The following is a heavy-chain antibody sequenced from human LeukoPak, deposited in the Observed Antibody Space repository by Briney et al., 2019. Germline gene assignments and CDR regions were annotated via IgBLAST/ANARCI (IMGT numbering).Heavy chain of an antibody. CDR3: AKDLDSSGYYDAFDI. V-gene: IGHV3-21*04. Sequence: PGGSLRLSCAASGFTFSSYSMNWVRQAPGKGLEWVSSISSSSSYIYYADSVKGRFTISRDNAKNSLYLQMNSLRAEDTALYYCAKDLDSSGYYDAFDIWGQGTMVTVSS. CDR2: ISSSSSYI. D-gene: IGHD3-22*01. J-gene: IGHJ3*02. CDR1: GFTFSSYS.